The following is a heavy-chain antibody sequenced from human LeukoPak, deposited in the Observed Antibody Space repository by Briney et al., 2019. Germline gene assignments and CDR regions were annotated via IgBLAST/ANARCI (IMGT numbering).Heavy chain of an antibody. D-gene: IGHD6-13*01. V-gene: IGHV3-53*01. J-gene: IGHJ5*02. CDR3: ARGPWAAAHNWFDP. CDR2: IYSGGST. Sequence: GGSLRLSCAASGFTVSSNYMSWVRQAPGKGLGWVSVIYSGGSTYYADSVKGRFTISRDNSKNTLYLQMNSLRAEDTAVYYCARGPWAAAHNWFDPWGQGTLVTVSS. CDR1: GFTVSSNY.